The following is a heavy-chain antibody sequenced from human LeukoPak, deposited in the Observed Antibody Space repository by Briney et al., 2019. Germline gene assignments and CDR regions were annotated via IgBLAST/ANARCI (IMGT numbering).Heavy chain of an antibody. CDR3: ARVRSRENAFRFSEWLLYGFDV. CDR2: IKQDGSEK. J-gene: IGHJ3*01. CDR1: GFTFSGYW. D-gene: IGHD3-3*01. V-gene: IGHV3-7*01. Sequence: PGGSLTLSCSASGFTFSGYWMTWVRQSPERGLECVANIKQDGSEKPYLDSVKGRFTISRDNSRRALFLQMRSLRDDDTAVYYCARVRSRENAFRFSEWLLYGFDVWGRGTMVTVSS.